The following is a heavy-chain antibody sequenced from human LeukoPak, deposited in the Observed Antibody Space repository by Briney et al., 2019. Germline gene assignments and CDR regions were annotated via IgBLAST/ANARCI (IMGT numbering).Heavy chain of an antibody. V-gene: IGHV1-18*01. Sequence: ASVKVSCKASGYTFTSYGISWVRQAPGQGLEWMGWISAYNGNTNYAQKLQGRVTMTTDTSTSTAYMELRSLRSDDTAVYYCARGLTYSSGYAPDAFDIWGQGTMVTVSS. CDR3: ARGLTYSSGYAPDAFDI. J-gene: IGHJ3*02. CDR1: GYTFTSYG. D-gene: IGHD3-22*01. CDR2: ISAYNGNT.